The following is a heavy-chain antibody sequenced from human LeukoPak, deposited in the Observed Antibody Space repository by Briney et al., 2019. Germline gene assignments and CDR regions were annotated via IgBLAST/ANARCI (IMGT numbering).Heavy chain of an antibody. V-gene: IGHV4-30-2*01. CDR2: IYHSGST. CDR3: ARAGRLLDY. Sequence: NPSETLSLTCTVSGGSISSSGYYWSWIRQPPGKGLEWIGYIYHSGSTYYNPSLKSRVTISVDRSKNQFSLKLSSVTAADTAVYYCARAGRLLDYWGQGTLVTVSS. CDR1: GGSISSSGYY. J-gene: IGHJ4*02. D-gene: IGHD6-25*01.